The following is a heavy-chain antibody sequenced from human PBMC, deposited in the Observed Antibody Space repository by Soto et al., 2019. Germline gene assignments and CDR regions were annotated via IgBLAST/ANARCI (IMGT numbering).Heavy chain of an antibody. CDR1: GGSFSAYY. D-gene: IGHD1-26*01. V-gene: IGHV4-34*12. Sequence: SETLSLTCAVYGGSFSAYYWSWVRQPPGKGLEWIGEIIHSESTKYNPSLKSRVTISVDTSKNQFSLKLSSVTAADTAVYYCARQRPTDGRWEFANYYGMDVWGRGTPVTVSS. CDR3: ARQRPTDGRWEFANYYGMDV. CDR2: IIHSEST. J-gene: IGHJ6*02.